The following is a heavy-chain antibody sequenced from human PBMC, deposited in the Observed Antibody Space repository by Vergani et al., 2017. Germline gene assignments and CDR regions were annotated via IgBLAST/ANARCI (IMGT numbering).Heavy chain of an antibody. V-gene: IGHV3-23*01. Sequence: EVQLLESGGDLVQPGGSLRLSCAASGFTFNHYAMNWVRQAPGKGLEWVSGISGSGGSTYYAGSVKGRFTISRDSSKNTLYLQMNSLSAGDTAVYYCAKANPRNSGYDYLYYYHAMDVWGKGTRVTVSS. D-gene: IGHD5-12*01. CDR3: AKANPRNSGYDYLYYYHAMDV. CDR1: GFTFNHYA. J-gene: IGHJ6*04. CDR2: ISGSGGST.